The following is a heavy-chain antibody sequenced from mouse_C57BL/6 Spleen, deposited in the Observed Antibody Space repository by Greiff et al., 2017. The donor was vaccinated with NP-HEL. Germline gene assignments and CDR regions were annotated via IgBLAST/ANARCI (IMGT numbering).Heavy chain of an antibody. V-gene: IGHV1-82*01. CDR1: GYAFSSSW. CDR3: ARLGGYSGAMDY. J-gene: IGHJ4*01. CDR2: IDPGDGDT. D-gene: IGHD3-1*01. Sequence: VQLQQPGPELVKPGASVKISCKASGYAFSSSWMNWVKQRPGKGLEWIGRIDPGDGDTNYNGKFKGKATLTADKSSSTAYMQLSSLTSEDSAVYFCARLGGYSGAMDYWGQGTSVTVSS.